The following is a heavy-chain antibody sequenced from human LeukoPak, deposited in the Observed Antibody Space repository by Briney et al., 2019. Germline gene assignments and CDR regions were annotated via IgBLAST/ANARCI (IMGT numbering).Heavy chain of an antibody. V-gene: IGHV3-74*01. CDR2: INSDGSRT. CDR3: ARWRTYYHDSSGYYDY. CDR1: GFTFSSYA. D-gene: IGHD3-22*01. Sequence: GGSLRLSCAASGFTFSSYAMHWVRQAPGKGLVWVSRINSDGSRTTYADSVKGRFTISRDNAKNSLYLQMNSLRAEDTALYYCARWRTYYHDSSGYYDYWGQGTLVTVSS. J-gene: IGHJ4*02.